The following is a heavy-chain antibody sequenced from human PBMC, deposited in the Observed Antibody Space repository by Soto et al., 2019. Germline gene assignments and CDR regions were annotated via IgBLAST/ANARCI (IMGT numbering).Heavy chain of an antibody. CDR3: ARGSPPMYSSGWYVSY. Sequence: SETLSLTCAVYGGSFSGYYWSWIRQPPGKGLEWIGEINHSGSTNYNPSLKSRVTISVDTSKNQFSLKLSSVTAADTAVYYCARGSPPMYSSGWYVSYWGQGTLVTVSS. CDR1: GGSFSGYY. J-gene: IGHJ4*02. V-gene: IGHV4-34*01. CDR2: INHSGST. D-gene: IGHD6-19*01.